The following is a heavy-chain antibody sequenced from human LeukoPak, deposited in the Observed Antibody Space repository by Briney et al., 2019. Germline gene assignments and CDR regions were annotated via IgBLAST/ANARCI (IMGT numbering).Heavy chain of an antibody. J-gene: IGHJ4*02. V-gene: IGHV5-51*01. D-gene: IGHD3-22*01. CDR2: IYPGDSDT. CDR1: GYSFTSYW. CDR3: ARRAYYYDSSGYYPFDY. Sequence: GESLKISCKGSGYSFTSYWIGWVRQMPGKGLWWMGIIYPGDSDTRYSPSFQGQVTISADKSISTAYLQWSSLKASDTDMYYCARRAYYYDSSGYYPFDYWGQGTLVTVSS.